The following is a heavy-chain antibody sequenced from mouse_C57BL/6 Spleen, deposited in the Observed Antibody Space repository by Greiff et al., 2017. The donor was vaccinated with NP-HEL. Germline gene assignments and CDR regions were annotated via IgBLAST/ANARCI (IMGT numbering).Heavy chain of an antibody. Sequence: QVQLKESGAELVRPGASVTLSCKASGYTFTDYEMHWVKQTPVHGLEWIGAIDPETGGTAYNQKFKGKAILTADKSSSTAYMELRSLTSEDSAVYYCTRDWNYGSSFDYWGQGTTLTVSS. CDR3: TRDWNYGSSFDY. CDR2: IDPETGGT. CDR1: GYTFTDYE. V-gene: IGHV1-15*01. J-gene: IGHJ2*01. D-gene: IGHD1-1*01.